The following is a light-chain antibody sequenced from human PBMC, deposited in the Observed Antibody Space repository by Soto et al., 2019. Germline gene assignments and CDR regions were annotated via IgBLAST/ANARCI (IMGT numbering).Light chain of an antibody. CDR1: QSVSSY. CDR3: QQRSA. J-gene: IGKJ5*01. V-gene: IGKV3-11*01. Sequence: EILFTQSPTTLSFSPGERTTLSCRASQSVSSYLAWYQQKPGQAPRLLIYDASNRATGIPARFSGSGSGTDFTLTISSLEPEDFAVYYCQQRSAFGQGTRLEIK. CDR2: DAS.